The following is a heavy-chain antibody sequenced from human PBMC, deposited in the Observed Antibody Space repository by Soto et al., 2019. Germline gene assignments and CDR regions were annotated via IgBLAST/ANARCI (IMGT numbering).Heavy chain of an antibody. CDR1: VASLSSGDYY. J-gene: IGHJ4*02. CDR3: ARARRGGDSNGGVDC. CDR2: IYYNGNN. V-gene: IGHV4-30-4*01. Sequence: QVQLQESGPGLVKPSQTLSLTCIVSVASLSSGDYYWSWIRQPPGKGLEWIAFIYYNGNNFYNPSLTRRVTIAIDTSNNQFSLTVRSVPAADTAVYYCARARRGGDSNGGVDCWGQGTLVTVSS. D-gene: IGHD2-21*02.